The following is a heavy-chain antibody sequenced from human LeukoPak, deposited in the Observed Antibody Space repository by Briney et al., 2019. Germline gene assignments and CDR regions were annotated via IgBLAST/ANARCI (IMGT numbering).Heavy chain of an antibody. D-gene: IGHD2-21*02. CDR1: GYTFTCYY. CDR2: INPNSGGT. J-gene: IGHJ4*02. Sequence: ASVKASCKASGYTFTCYYMHWVRQAPGQGLEWMGWINPNSGGTNYAQKFQGRVTMTRDTSISTAYMELSRLRSDDTAVYYCARAYCGGDCYSDYWGQGTLVTVSS. V-gene: IGHV1-2*02. CDR3: ARAYCGGDCYSDY.